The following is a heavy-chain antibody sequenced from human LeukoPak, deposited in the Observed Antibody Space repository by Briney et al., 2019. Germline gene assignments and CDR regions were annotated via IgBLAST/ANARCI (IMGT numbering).Heavy chain of an antibody. J-gene: IGHJ5*02. V-gene: IGHV4-34*01. CDR2: INHSGST. D-gene: IGHD6-19*01. CDR3: ARDLVAVAGTNWFDP. CDR1: GGSFSGYY. Sequence: SETLSLTCAVYGGSFSGYYWSWIRQPPGKGLEWIGEINHSGSTNYNPSLKSRVTMSVDTSKNQFSLKLSSVTAADTAVYYCARDLVAVAGTNWFDPWGQGTLVTVSS.